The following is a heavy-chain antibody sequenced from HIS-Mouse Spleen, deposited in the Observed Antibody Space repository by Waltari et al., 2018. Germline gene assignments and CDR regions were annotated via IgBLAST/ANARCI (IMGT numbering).Heavy chain of an antibody. CDR1: GRPISSSRSY. J-gene: IGHJ2*01. V-gene: IGHV4-39*07. CDR3: AREIPYSSSWYNWYFDL. D-gene: IGHD6-13*01. Sequence: QLQLQESGPGLVKPSETLSLTCTVSGRPISSSRSYWGWIRQPPGKGLEWIGSIYYSGSTYYNPSLKSRVTISVDTSKNQFSLKLSSVTAADTAVYYCAREIPYSSSWYNWYFDLWGRGTLVTVSS. CDR2: IYYSGST.